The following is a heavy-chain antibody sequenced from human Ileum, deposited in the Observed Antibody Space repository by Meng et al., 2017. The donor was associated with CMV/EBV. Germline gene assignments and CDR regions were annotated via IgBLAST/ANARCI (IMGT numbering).Heavy chain of an antibody. CDR2: INPNSGGT. V-gene: IGHV1-2*02. CDR3: ARGDDFGSGRKRYFDL. J-gene: IGHJ2*01. D-gene: IGHD3-3*01. CDR1: GYTFTGYF. Sequence: VQAVAAGARVEKPGASVKVSCQASGYTFTGYFLHWVRQAPGQGLEWMGWINPNSGGTNYAQKFQGRVTMSRDTSTSTAYMDLSNLRSDDTAMYYCARGDDFGSGRKRYFDLWGRGTLVTVSS.